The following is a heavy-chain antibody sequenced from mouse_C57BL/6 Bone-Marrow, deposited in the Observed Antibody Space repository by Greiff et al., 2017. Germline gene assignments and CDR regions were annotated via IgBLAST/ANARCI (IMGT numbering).Heavy chain of an antibody. J-gene: IGHJ4*01. V-gene: IGHV5-17*01. CDR3: ARDSVNAMDY. CDR1: GFTFSDYG. CDR2: ISSGSSTI. Sequence: EVQLVESGGGLVKPGGSLKLSCAASGFTFSDYGMHWVRQAPEKGLEWVAYISSGSSTIYYADTVKGRFTISTDNAKNTLFLHMTSLRSEDTAMYYCARDSVNAMDYWGQGTSVTVSS. D-gene: IGHD2-12*01.